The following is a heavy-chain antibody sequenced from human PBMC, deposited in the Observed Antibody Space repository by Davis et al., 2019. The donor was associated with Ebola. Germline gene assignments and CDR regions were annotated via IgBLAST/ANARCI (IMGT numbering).Heavy chain of an antibody. Sequence: ASVKVSCKASGYTFTGYYMHWVRQAPGQGLEWMGIINPSGGSTSYAQKFQGRVTMTRDTSTSTVYMELSSLRSEDTAVYYCARDGRMIGYGSGNRLPYYGMDVWGQGTTVTVSS. J-gene: IGHJ6*02. D-gene: IGHD3-10*01. CDR1: GYTFTGYY. CDR2: INPSGGST. CDR3: ARDGRMIGYGSGNRLPYYGMDV. V-gene: IGHV1-46*01.